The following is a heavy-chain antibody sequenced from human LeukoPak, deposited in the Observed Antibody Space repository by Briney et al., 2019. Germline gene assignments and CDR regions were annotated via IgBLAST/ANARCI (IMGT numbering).Heavy chain of an antibody. Sequence: PSETLSLTCAVSGGSISSSKWWSWVRQPPGKGLEWIGEIYDSGTMKYNPSLKSRVTISVDKSENQSSLKLSSVTAADTAVYYCAREGPDSTFYGMDVWGQGTTVTVSS. V-gene: IGHV4-4*02. CDR1: GGSISSSKW. CDR3: AREGPDSTFYGMDV. J-gene: IGHJ6*02. CDR2: IYDSGTM. D-gene: IGHD6-13*01.